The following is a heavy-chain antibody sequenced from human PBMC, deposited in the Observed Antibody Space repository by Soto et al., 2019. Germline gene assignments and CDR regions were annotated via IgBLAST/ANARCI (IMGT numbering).Heavy chain of an antibody. Sequence: GGSLRLSCAASGFTFSSYGMHWVRQAPGKGLEWVAVIWYDGSNKYYADSVKGRFTISRDNSKNTLYLQMNSLRAEDTAVYYCAREGEREYFDYWGQGTLVTVSS. D-gene: IGHD3-10*01. CDR1: GFTFSSYG. CDR3: AREGEREYFDY. V-gene: IGHV3-33*01. CDR2: IWYDGSNK. J-gene: IGHJ4*02.